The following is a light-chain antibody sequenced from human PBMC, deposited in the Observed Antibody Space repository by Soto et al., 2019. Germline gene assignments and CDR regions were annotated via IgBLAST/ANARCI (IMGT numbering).Light chain of an antibody. CDR3: QSYDSSLSGGV. J-gene: IGLJ3*02. CDR1: SSNVGADYD. CDR2: DNT. Sequence: QSVLTQPPSVSGAPGQRVTISCTGSSSNVGADYDVHWYQHLPGTAPKLLIYDNTNRPSGVPDRFSGSRSGTSASLAIIGLQAEDEADYYCQSYDSSLSGGVFGGGTKLTVL. V-gene: IGLV1-40*01.